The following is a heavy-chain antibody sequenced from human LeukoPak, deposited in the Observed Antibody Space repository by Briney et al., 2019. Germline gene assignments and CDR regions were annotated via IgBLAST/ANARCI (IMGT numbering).Heavy chain of an antibody. D-gene: IGHD6-19*01. CDR1: GGSISSSSYY. CDR3: AREVMYSSGWNYYYYYMDV. CDR2: IYYSGST. J-gene: IGHJ6*03. V-gene: IGHV4-39*07. Sequence: SETLSLTCTVSGGSISSSSYYWGWIRQPPGKGLEWIGSIYYSGSTYYNPSLKSRVTISVDTSKNQFSLKLSSVTAADTAVYYCAREVMYSSGWNYYYYYMDVWGKGTTVTVSS.